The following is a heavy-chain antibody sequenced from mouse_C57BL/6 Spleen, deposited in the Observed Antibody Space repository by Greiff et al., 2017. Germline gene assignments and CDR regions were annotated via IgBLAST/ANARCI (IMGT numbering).Heavy chain of an antibody. D-gene: IGHD4-1*01. CDR1: GYTFTSYC. CDR2: IDPSDSYT. J-gene: IGHJ4*01. Sequence: QVQLQQPGAELVMPGASVKLSCKASGYTFTSYCMHWVKQRPGQGLEWIGEIDPSDSYTNSNQKFKGKSTLTVDKSSSTAYMQLSSLTSEDSAVYYCARSLGRMDYWGQGTSVTVSS. V-gene: IGHV1-69*01. CDR3: ARSLGRMDY.